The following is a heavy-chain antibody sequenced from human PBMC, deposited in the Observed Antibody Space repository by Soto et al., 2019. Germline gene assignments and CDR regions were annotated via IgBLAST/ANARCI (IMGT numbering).Heavy chain of an antibody. V-gene: IGHV3-21*01. CDR2: ISSTTNYI. Sequence: GGSLRLSCAASGFTFTRYSMNWARQAPGKGLEWVSSISSTTNYIYYADSMKGRFTVSRDNAKNSVYLEMNSLSAEDTAVYYCARESEDLTSNFDYWGQGTLVTVFS. CDR3: ARESEDLTSNFDY. CDR1: GFTFTRYS. J-gene: IGHJ4*02.